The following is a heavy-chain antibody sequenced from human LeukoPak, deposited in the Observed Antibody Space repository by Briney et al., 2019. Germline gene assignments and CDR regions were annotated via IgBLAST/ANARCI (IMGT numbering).Heavy chain of an antibody. CDR1: GFTFDDYA. Sequence: GGSLRLCCTVSGFTFDDYAMHWVRHTPGKGLEWVAGITWNRDNIGYGDSVKGRFTISRDNVKNVLYLQMNSLRPEDTALYYCAKDLSSAITSALVLDAWGQGTTV. D-gene: IGHD3-22*01. CDR2: ITWNRDNI. CDR3: AKDLSSAITSALVLDA. J-gene: IGHJ6*02. V-gene: IGHV3-9*01.